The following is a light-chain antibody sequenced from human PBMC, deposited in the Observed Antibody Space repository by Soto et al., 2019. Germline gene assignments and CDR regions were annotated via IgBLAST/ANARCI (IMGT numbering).Light chain of an antibody. V-gene: IGKV3-20*01. CDR2: TAS. CDR3: LQYGSSPHT. J-gene: IGKJ5*01. Sequence: EIVLTQSPGTLSSSPGGRATLSCRASQTVTSNYLAWFQQKPGQAPRLLISTASSRATGIPDRFSGSGSGTDFTLTITRLEPEDFAVYYCLQYGSSPHTFGQGTRLEI. CDR1: QTVTSNY.